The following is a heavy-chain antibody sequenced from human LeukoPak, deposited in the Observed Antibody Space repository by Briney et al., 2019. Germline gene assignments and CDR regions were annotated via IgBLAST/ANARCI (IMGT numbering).Heavy chain of an antibody. CDR3: ARDQGSSGWYGRYYYYYMDV. Sequence: SETLSLTCTVSGGSISSGSYYWSWIRQPAGKGLEWIGRIYTSGSTNYNPSLKSRVTISVDASKNQFSLKLSSVTAADTAVYYCARDQGSSGWYGRYYYYYMDVWGKGTTVTISS. V-gene: IGHV4-61*02. J-gene: IGHJ6*03. CDR1: GGSISSGSYY. D-gene: IGHD6-19*01. CDR2: IYTSGST.